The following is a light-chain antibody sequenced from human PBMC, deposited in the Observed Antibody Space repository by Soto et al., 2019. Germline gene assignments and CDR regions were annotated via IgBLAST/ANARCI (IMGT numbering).Light chain of an antibody. V-gene: IGKV3-15*01. Sequence: EIVMTQSPATLSVSPGERATLSCRASQSVSSNFAWYQQKPGQDPRLLIYGASTRATNIPARFSGSGSGTEFTLTISSLQSEDFAVYYCQQYYKWPLTFGQGTKLAIK. J-gene: IGKJ2*01. CDR3: QQYYKWPLT. CDR2: GAS. CDR1: QSVSSN.